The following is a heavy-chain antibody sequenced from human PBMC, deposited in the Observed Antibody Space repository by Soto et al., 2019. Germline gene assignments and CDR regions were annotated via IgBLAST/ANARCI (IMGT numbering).Heavy chain of an antibody. Sequence: ASVKVSCKASGGTFSSYAISWVRQAPGQGLEWMGGIIPIFGTANYAQKFQGRVTVTADESTSTAYMELSSLRSEDTAVYYCASGLRFLEWLSFFDYWGQGTLVTVSS. D-gene: IGHD3-3*01. CDR3: ASGLRFLEWLSFFDY. CDR2: IIPIFGTA. CDR1: GGTFSSYA. V-gene: IGHV1-69*13. J-gene: IGHJ4*02.